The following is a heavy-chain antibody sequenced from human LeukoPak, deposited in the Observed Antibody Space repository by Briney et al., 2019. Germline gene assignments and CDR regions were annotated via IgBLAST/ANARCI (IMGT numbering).Heavy chain of an antibody. J-gene: IGHJ4*02. Sequence: KPSETLSLTCAVYGGSFSGYYWSWIRQPPGKGLEWIGEINHSGSTSYNPSLKSRVTISVDTSKNQFSLKLSSVTAADTAVYYCARGHYYFDYWGQGTLVTVSS. CDR1: GGSFSGYY. CDR3: ARGHYYFDY. V-gene: IGHV4-34*01. CDR2: INHSGST.